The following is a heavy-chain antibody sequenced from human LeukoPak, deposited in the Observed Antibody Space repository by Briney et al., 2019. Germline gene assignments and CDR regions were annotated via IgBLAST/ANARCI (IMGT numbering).Heavy chain of an antibody. D-gene: IGHD6-13*01. CDR1: GGSISSYY. CDR2: IYYSGST. V-gene: IGHV4-59*08. CDR3: ARHGAAAGIRHFDY. J-gene: IGHJ4*02. Sequence: WETQSLTCTVSGGSISSYYWSWIRQPPGKGLEWIGYIYYSGSTNYNPSLKSRVTISVDTSKNQLSLILSSVTAADTAVYYCARHGAAAGIRHFDYWGQGTLVTVS.